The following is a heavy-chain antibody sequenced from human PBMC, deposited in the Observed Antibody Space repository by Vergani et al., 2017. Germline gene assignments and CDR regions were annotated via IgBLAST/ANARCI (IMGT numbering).Heavy chain of an antibody. CDR3: ARLGFERGLRFLEWGYGGFDY. CDR1: GYSFTSYW. D-gene: IGHD3-3*01. J-gene: IGHJ4*02. CDR2: IDPSDSYT. Sequence: EVQLVQSGAEVKKPGESLRISCKGSGYSFTSYWISWVRQMPGKGLEWMGRIDPSDSYTNYSPSFQGHVTISADKSISTAYLQWSSLRAEDTAVYYCARLGFERGLRFLEWGYGGFDYWGQGTLVTVSS. V-gene: IGHV5-10-1*03.